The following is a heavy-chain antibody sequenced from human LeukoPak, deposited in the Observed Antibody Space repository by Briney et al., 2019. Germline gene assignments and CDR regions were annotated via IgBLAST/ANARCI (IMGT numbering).Heavy chain of an antibody. CDR3: ARPDTAMVRGYYFDY. CDR1: GFTFSSYS. Sequence: GGSLRLSCAASGFTFSSYSMNWGRQAPRKGVEWGSSISSSSSYIYYADTVKGRFTISRDNAKNSLYLQMNSLRAEDTAVYYCARPDTAMVRGYYFDYWGQGTLVTVSS. V-gene: IGHV3-21*01. D-gene: IGHD5-18*01. J-gene: IGHJ4*02. CDR2: ISSSSSYI.